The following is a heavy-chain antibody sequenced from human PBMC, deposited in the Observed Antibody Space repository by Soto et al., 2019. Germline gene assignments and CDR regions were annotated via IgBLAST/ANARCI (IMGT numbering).Heavy chain of an antibody. V-gene: IGHV3-30*18. D-gene: IGHD4-4*01. CDR2: ISRDGNNK. CDR1: GFTFRFFD. Sequence: QVQLVESGGGVVQPGRSLRLSCETSGFTFRFFDMHWVRQAPGKGLEWVAIISRDGNNKDYGDSVKGRFTISRDNSKNTLYLQMNSLRGEDTAVYYCAQDAYTPFRTTAHDSGGLDHWGRGTLVTVSS. CDR3: AQDAYTPFRTTAHDSGGLDH. J-gene: IGHJ4*02.